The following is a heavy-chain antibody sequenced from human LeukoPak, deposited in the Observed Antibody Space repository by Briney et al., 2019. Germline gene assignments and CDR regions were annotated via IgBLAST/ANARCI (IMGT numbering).Heavy chain of an antibody. CDR2: INPSGGST. V-gene: IGHV1-46*01. J-gene: IGHJ1*01. Sequence: ASVKDSCKASGYTFTSYYMHWVRQAPGQGLEWMGIINPSGGSTSYAQKFQGRVTMTRDTSTSTVYMELSSLRSEDTAVYYCARGSGDCSGGSCYATYFQHWGQGTLVTVSS. CDR3: ARGSGDCSGGSCYATYFQH. CDR1: GYTFTSYY. D-gene: IGHD2-15*01.